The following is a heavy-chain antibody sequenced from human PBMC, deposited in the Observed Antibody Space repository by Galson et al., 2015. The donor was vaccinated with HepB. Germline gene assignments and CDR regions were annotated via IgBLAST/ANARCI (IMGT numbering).Heavy chain of an antibody. J-gene: IGHJ6*02. CDR1: GYTLTELS. D-gene: IGHD4-17*01. CDR3: ATEKGVTTHYYYYYGMDV. V-gene: IGHV1-24*01. CDR2: FDPEDGET. Sequence: SVKVSCKVSGYTLTELSMHWVRQAPGKGLEWMGGFDPEDGETIYAQKFQGRVTMTEDTSTGTAYMELSSLRSEDTAVYYCATEKGVTTHYYYYYGMDVWGQGTTVTVSS.